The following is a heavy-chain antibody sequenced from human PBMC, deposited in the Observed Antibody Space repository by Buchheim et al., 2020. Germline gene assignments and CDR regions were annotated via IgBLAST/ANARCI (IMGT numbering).Heavy chain of an antibody. V-gene: IGHV3-7*01. J-gene: IGHJ4*02. CDR2: IKQDESER. CDR3: ARVFVGVDRSFYRPFDN. Sequence: EVQLVESGGTLVQPGGSLRLSCVASGFTFTEYWMTWVRQGPGKGLEWLAAIKQDESERKYVDSVKGRFTIFRDNAKNSLYLQMNSLRAEDTATYYCARVFVGVDRSFYRPFDNWGQGTL. D-gene: IGHD2/OR15-2a*01. CDR1: GFTFTEYW.